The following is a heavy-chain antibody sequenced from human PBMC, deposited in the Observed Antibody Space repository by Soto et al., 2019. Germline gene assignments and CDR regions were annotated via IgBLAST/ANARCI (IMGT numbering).Heavy chain of an antibody. CDR2: IYYSGTT. J-gene: IGHJ4*02. Sequence: SETLSLTCTVSGGSINSGDYYWSWIRQPPGKGLEWIGYIYYSGTTYCNPSLKSRVTISVDRSKNQFSLRLSSVTAADTTFSSGYYFDYWGQGTLVTVSS. D-gene: IGHD3-22*01. CDR1: GGSINSGDYY. V-gene: IGHV4-30-4*01. CDR3: YYFDY.